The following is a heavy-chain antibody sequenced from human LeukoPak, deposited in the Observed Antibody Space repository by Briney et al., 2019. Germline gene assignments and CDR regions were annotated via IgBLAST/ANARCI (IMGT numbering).Heavy chain of an antibody. V-gene: IGHV3-33*01. Sequence: GGSLRLSCAASGFSFSSYGLHWVPQAPGKGLEWVAVIYFDTKNIHYADSVKGRFTVSRDDSKNTLYLQMNSLRAEDTAVYYCARESCLNAVCYTGEGAFDIWGQGTMVTVSS. D-gene: IGHD2-8*01. J-gene: IGHJ3*02. CDR1: GFSFSSYG. CDR3: ARESCLNAVCYTGEGAFDI. CDR2: IYFDTKNI.